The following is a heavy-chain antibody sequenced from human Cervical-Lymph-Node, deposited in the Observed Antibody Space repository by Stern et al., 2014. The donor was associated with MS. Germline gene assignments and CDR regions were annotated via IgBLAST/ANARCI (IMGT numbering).Heavy chain of an antibody. V-gene: IGHV4-59*01. CDR3: ARTCLSPTCPSVGAFDI. CDR2: IYYSGST. Sequence: QVQLQESGPGLVKPSETLSLTCTVSGGSISSYYWSWIRQPPGKGLEWIGYIYYSGSTNYNPSLKSRVTISVDTSKNQFSLKLSSVTAADTAVYYCARTCLSPTCPSVGAFDIWGQGTMVTVSS. CDR1: GGSISSYY. D-gene: IGHD3-16*01. J-gene: IGHJ3*02.